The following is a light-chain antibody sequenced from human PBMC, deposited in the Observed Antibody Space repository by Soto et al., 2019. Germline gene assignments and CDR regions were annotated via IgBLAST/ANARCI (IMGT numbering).Light chain of an antibody. CDR2: GVS. Sequence: EVVMTQSPATLSVSPGERVTLSCRASEYIFFNLACYQQKPGQAPRLLIYGVSTRATGIPARFSGSGSGTEFTLTISSLQSEDLADYYCQHYNSWPLTFGGGTRVEIK. V-gene: IGKV3-15*01. CDR3: QHYNSWPLT. CDR1: EYIFFN. J-gene: IGKJ4*01.